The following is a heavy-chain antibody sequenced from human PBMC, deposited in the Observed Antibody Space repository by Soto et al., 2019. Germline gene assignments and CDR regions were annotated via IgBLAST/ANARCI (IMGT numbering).Heavy chain of an antibody. CDR1: RYTFTTYA. CDR2: INAGKGNT. D-gene: IGHD2-2*01. CDR3: ARAGDDCSTTTCYVIDY. J-gene: IGHJ4*02. Sequence: RASVKVSCKASRYTFTTYAIHWVRQAPGQRLEWMAWINAGKGNTKYSQNFQGRVTVTRDTSASTAYMELNSLKSEDTAVYYCARAGDDCSTTTCYVIDYWGQGSLVTAPQ. V-gene: IGHV1-3*01.